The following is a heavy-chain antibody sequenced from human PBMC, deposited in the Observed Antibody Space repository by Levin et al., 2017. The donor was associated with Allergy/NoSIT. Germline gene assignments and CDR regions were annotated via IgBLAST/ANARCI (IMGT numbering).Heavy chain of an antibody. CDR2: IIPLLGIT. CDR3: AKLFQDEGPAATRSYSDY. V-gene: IGHV1-69*02. CDR1: GDTLSTYS. J-gene: IGHJ4*02. D-gene: IGHD3-10*01. Sequence: SVKVSCKASGDTLSTYSISWVRLAPGHGLEWMGRIIPLLGITTYAQKFQGRVTITADISTSIAYMELSSLRSADPAVYYFAKLFQDEGPAATRSYSDYWGQGTLVTVSS.